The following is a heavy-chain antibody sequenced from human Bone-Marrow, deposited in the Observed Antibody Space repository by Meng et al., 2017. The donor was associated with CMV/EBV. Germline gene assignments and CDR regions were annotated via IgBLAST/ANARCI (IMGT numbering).Heavy chain of an antibody. CDR3: TIPWWGYCSNTTCMPEDF. CDR1: NAG. D-gene: IGHD2-15*01. V-gene: IGHV3-15*01. Sequence: NAGVSWVRPAPGKGLEWIGRIKSEADGGTRHYAASVSGRFIVSRDDSENTIYLQMDSLRPDDTGVYYCTIPWWGYCSNTTCMPEDFWGHGTLVTVSS. CDR2: IKSEADGGTR. J-gene: IGHJ4*01.